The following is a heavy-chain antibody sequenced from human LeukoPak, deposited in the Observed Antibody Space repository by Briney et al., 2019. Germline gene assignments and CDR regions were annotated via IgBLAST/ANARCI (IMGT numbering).Heavy chain of an antibody. CDR2: ISSSGNT. J-gene: IGHJ5*02. CDR3: TRGSGSDPWPIFDP. V-gene: IGHV4-30-4*01. Sequence: SQTLSLTCTVSGGSVNSGDNYWTWIRQPPGKGLEWIGFISSSGNTYYHPSLQGRVSLSLDTSRNHFSLRLTSVTAADTAVYYCTRGSGSDPWPIFDPWGPGTLVTVSS. D-gene: IGHD3-10*01. CDR1: GGSVNSGDNY.